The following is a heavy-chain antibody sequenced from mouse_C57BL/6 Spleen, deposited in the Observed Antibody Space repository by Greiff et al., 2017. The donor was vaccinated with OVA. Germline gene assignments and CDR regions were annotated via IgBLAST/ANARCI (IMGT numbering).Heavy chain of an antibody. Sequence: VMLVESGPELVKPGASVKISCKASGYAFSSSWMNWVKQRPGKGLEWIGRIYPGDGDTNYNGKFKGKATLTADKSSSTAYMQLSSLTSEDSAVYFCARPPYYYGSSYFDYWGQGTTLTVSS. CDR1: GYAFSSSW. J-gene: IGHJ2*01. CDR3: ARPPYYYGSSYFDY. V-gene: IGHV1-82*01. CDR2: IYPGDGDT. D-gene: IGHD1-1*01.